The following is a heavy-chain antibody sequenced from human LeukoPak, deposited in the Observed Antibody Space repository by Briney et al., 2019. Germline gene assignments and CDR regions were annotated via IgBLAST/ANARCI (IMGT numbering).Heavy chain of an antibody. CDR2: ISGSGGST. CDR1: GFTFSSYA. CDR3: ASGRDYDFWSGPDY. V-gene: IGHV3-23*01. Sequence: GGSLGLSCAASGFTFSSYAMSWVRQAPGKGLEWVSAISGSGGSTYYADSVKGRFTISRDNSKNTLYLQMNSLRAEDTAVYYCASGRDYDFWSGPDYWGQGTLVTVSS. D-gene: IGHD3-3*01. J-gene: IGHJ4*02.